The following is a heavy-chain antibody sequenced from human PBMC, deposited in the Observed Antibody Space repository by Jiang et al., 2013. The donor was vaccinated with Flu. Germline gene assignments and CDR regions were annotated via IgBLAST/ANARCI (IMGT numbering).Heavy chain of an antibody. Sequence: RQTPGKGLEWMGSVYPGDSETKYSPSFQGRVTVSADRSTTTAYLQWSNLKASDTAMYYCARQNYYDSNGYLNYFDYWGQGALVTASS. J-gene: IGHJ4*02. D-gene: IGHD3-22*01. CDR3: ARQNYYDSNGYLNYFDY. V-gene: IGHV5-51*01. CDR2: VYPGDSET.